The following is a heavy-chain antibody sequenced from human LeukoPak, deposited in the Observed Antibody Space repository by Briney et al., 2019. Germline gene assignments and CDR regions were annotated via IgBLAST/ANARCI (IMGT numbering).Heavy chain of an antibody. CDR2: ISSSSSYI. CDR3: ARLLGESTIYDL. Sequence: GGSLRLSCAASGFTFSSYSMNWVRQAPGKGLEWVSSISSSSSYIYYADSVKGRFIISRNNAENSLSLQMDSLRDEDAAIYYCARLLGESTIYDLWGQGTLVTVSS. CDR1: GFTFSSYS. J-gene: IGHJ5*02. D-gene: IGHD5/OR15-5a*01. V-gene: IGHV3-21*01.